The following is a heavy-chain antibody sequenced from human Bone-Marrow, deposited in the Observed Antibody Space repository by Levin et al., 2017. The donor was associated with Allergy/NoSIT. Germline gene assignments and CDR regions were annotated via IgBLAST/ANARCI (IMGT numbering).Heavy chain of an antibody. V-gene: IGHV7-4-1*02. CDR1: GYPFTSYT. CDR2: IVTNTGRP. Sequence: GGSLRLSCKASGYPFTSYTINWVRQAPGQGLEWMGWIVTNTGRPTYAQGFTGRFVFSLDTSVSTAYLQFSTLKAEDTAVYYCARDDSDSSGYYLGNYWGQGTLVTVSS. CDR3: ARDDSDSSGYYLGNY. J-gene: IGHJ4*02. D-gene: IGHD3-22*01.